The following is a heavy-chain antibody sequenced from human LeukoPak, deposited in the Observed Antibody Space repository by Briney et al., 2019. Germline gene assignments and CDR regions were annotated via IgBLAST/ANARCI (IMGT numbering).Heavy chain of an antibody. J-gene: IGHJ4*02. V-gene: IGHV1-18*01. CDR2: ISAYNGNT. CDR1: GYTFTSYG. CDR3: SLMDFISSGWSPFDY. Sequence: ASVKVSCKASGYTFTSYGISWVRQDPGQGLEWMGWISAYNGNTNYAQKLQGRVTMTTDTSTSTAYMELRSLRSDDTAVYYCSLMDFISSGWSPFDYWGQGTLVTVSS. D-gene: IGHD6-19*01.